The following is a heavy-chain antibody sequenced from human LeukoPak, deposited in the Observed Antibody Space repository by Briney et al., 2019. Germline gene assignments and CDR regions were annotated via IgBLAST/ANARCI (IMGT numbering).Heavy chain of an antibody. CDR1: GGSMSPYH. D-gene: IGHD3-10*01. Sequence: SETLSLTCTASGGSMSPYHWGWIRQPPGKGLEWIGYIYHSGSTYYNPSLKSRVTISVDRSKNQFSLKLSSVTAADTAVYYCARVGDYYGSGSHFDYWGQGTLVTVSS. CDR3: ARVGDYYGSGSHFDY. V-gene: IGHV4-59*12. CDR2: IYHSGST. J-gene: IGHJ4*02.